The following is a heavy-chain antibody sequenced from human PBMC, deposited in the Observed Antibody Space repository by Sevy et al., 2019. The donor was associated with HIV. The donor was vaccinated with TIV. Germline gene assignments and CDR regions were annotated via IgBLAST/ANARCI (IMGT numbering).Heavy chain of an antibody. Sequence: GGSLRLSCAVSGLNLRRNGMHWVRQAPGKGLEWVANIKQDGSEKYYVDSVKGRFTISRDNAKNSLYLQMNSLRAEDTAVYYCAREWAEGITGNDYWGQGTLVTVSS. V-gene: IGHV3-7*01. CDR3: AREWAEGITGNDY. D-gene: IGHD1-20*01. CDR2: IKQDGSEK. CDR1: GLNLRRNG. J-gene: IGHJ4*02.